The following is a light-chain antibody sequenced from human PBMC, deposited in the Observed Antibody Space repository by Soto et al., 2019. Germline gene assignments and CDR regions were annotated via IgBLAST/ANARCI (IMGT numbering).Light chain of an antibody. CDR1: SGSVSSSYY. CDR2: TTN. V-gene: IGLV8-61*01. J-gene: IGLJ3*02. CDR3: VLNMGSDFSLV. Sequence: QTVVTQEPSFSVSPGGTVTLTCGLSSGSVSSSYYPSWYQQTPGQAPRTLIYTTNTRSSGVPDRFSGSILGNKAALTITGAQADDESDYYCVLNMGSDFSLVFGGGTKLTVL.